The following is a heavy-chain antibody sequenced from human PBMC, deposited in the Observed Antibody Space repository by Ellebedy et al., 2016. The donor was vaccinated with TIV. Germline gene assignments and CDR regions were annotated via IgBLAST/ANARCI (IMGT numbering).Heavy chain of an antibody. V-gene: IGHV4-4*02. D-gene: IGHD3-10*01. CDR1: GDSVTSSPNW. CDR2: VSHSGTN. J-gene: IGHJ6*02. Sequence: MPSETLSLTCTVSGDSVTSSPNWWSWVRQPPGKGLEWIGEVSHSGTNNYSPSLKSRVTISLAEYKNQFSLRLTSVTAADTAVYFCARGVLGYYLYGIDVWGQGTTVTVSS. CDR3: ARGVLGYYLYGIDV.